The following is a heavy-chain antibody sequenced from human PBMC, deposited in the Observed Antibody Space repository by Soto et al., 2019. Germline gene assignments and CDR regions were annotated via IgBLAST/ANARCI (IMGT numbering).Heavy chain of an antibody. V-gene: IGHV4-39*01. CDR1: GGSFSSNSHF. D-gene: IGHD2-15*01. J-gene: IGHJ2*01. CDR2: TYFGVNS. CDR3: ARSETGGNPHLYFDL. Sequence: QLQESGPGLAQPSETLSLTCTVSGGSFSSNSHFWAWIRQPPGKGLEWIGSTYFGVNSRYNPSLESRVTFSVDTSKILFSLKVNSVTAADTAIYYCARSETGGNPHLYFDLWGRGPLVTVSS.